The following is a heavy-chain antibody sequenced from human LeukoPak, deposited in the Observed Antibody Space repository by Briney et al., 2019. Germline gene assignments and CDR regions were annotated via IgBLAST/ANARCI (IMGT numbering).Heavy chain of an antibody. CDR2: IHYSGSA. V-gene: IGHV4-59*03. Sequence: PSETLSLTCTVSGDSISSYSWNWIRQPPGKGLEWIASIHYSGSADYIPSLRNRLTISVDTSKNVFSLKLSSVSAADTAVYYCATSDGYPYIDAFDIWGQGTMVTVSS. J-gene: IGHJ3*02. D-gene: IGHD5-24*01. CDR3: ATSDGYPYIDAFDI. CDR1: GDSISSYS.